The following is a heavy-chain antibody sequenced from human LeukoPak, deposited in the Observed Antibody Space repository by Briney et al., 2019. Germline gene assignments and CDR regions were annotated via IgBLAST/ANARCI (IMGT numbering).Heavy chain of an antibody. CDR3: AKDWSSGNYFDY. V-gene: IGHV3-23*01. CDR1: GFTFSSYA. Sequence: PGGSLRLSCAASGFTFSSYAMSWVRQAPGKGLEWVSAISGGGGSIYYADSVKGRFTISRDNSKNTLYLQMNSLRAEDAAVYYCAKDWSSGNYFDYWGQGTLVTVSS. D-gene: IGHD1-14*01. J-gene: IGHJ4*02. CDR2: ISGGGGSI.